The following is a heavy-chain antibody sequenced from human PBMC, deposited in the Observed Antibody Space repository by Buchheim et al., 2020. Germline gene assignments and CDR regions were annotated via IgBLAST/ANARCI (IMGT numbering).Heavy chain of an antibody. D-gene: IGHD6-19*01. CDR2: ISYDGSEK. J-gene: IGHJ1*01. V-gene: IGHV3-30*18. CDR1: GFTFSSYG. CDR3: AKESRYSSGWYRSEYFQH. Sequence: QVQLVESGGGVVQPGRSLRLSCAASGFTFSSYGMHWVRQAPGKGLEWVSVISYDGSEKYYADSVKGRFTISRDISKNTLYLQMNSLRAEDTAVYYCAKESRYSSGWYRSEYFQHWGQGTL.